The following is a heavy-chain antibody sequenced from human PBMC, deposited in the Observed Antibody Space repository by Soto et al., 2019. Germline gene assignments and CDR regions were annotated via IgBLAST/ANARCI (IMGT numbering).Heavy chain of an antibody. J-gene: IGHJ4*02. CDR1: GFTFSSYA. CDR2: ISGSGGST. CDR3: AKSRAPYCSGGSCYQLDY. V-gene: IGHV3-23*01. D-gene: IGHD2-15*01. Sequence: GGSLRLSCAASGFTFSSYAMSWVRQAPGKGLEWVSAISGSGGSTYYADSVKGRFTISRDNSKNTLYLQMNSLRAEDTAVYYCAKSRAPYCSGGSCYQLDYWGQGTLVTVSS.